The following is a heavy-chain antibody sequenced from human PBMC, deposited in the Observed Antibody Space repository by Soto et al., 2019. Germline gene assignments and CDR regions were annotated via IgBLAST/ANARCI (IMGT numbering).Heavy chain of an antibody. Sequence: GGSLRLSCAASGFTFSSYAMSWVRQAPGKGLEWVSAISGSGGSTYYADSVKGRFTISRDNSKNTLYLQMNSLRAEDTAVYYCARVVVAASYFDYWGQGTLVTVSS. CDR1: GFTFSSYA. D-gene: IGHD2-15*01. V-gene: IGHV3-23*01. CDR2: ISGSGGST. CDR3: ARVVVAASYFDY. J-gene: IGHJ4*02.